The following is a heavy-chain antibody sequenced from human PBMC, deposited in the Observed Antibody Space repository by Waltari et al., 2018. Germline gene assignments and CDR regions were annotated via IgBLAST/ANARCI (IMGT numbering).Heavy chain of an antibody. J-gene: IGHJ3*02. CDR2: IRYDGSNK. CDR3: AKLGYGSGSPMGSDAFDI. D-gene: IGHD3-10*01. Sequence: QVQLVESGGGVVQPGGSLRLSCAASGFTFSSYGMHWVRQAPGTGRAWVAFIRYDGSNKYYADSVKGRFTISRDNSKNTLYLQMNSLRAEDTAVYYCAKLGYGSGSPMGSDAFDIWGQGTMVTVSS. CDR1: GFTFSSYG. V-gene: IGHV3-30*02.